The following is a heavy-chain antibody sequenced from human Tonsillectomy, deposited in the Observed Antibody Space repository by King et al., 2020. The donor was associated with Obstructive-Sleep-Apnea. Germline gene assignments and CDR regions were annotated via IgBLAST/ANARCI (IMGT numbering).Heavy chain of an antibody. V-gene: IGHV1-18*04. CDR1: GYTFTSYG. D-gene: IGHD2-2*01. CDR2: ISAYNGNT. CDR3: ARAKDIVVVPAAPLGAYYYYGMDV. Sequence: QLVQSGAEVKKPGASVKVSCKASGYTFTSYGISWVRQAPGQGLEWMGWISAYNGNTNYAQKLQGRVTMTTDTSTSTAYMELRSLRSDNTAVYYCARAKDIVVVPAAPLGAYYYYGMDVWGQGTTVTVSS. J-gene: IGHJ6*02.